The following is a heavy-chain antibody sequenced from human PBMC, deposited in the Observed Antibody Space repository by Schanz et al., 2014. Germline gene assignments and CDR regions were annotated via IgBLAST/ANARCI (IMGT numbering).Heavy chain of an antibody. CDR2: VWSDGNTK. J-gene: IGHJ4*02. Sequence: QVQLVESGGGVVQPGRSLRLSCAASGFNFSRFGMHWVRQAPGKGPEWVALVWSDGNTKYYVDSVKGRFTISRDNAKNTFYLHMNSLRNEDTAVYFCAKDRGDGYSNGIFQYWGLGTLVTVSS. CDR1: GFNFSRFG. CDR3: AKDRGDGYSNGIFQY. V-gene: IGHV3-33*06. D-gene: IGHD5-18*01.